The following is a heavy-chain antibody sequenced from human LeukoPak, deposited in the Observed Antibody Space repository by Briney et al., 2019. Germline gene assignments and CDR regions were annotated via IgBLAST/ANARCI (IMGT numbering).Heavy chain of an antibody. CDR2: INEDGSTT. CDR3: ARDLAYSRLDY. J-gene: IGHJ4*02. D-gene: IGHD5-18*01. CDR1: GFTFSSNW. Sequence: GGSLRLSCVASGFTFSSNWMHWVRQAPGKGLVWVSRINEDGSTTNYADSVKGRSTIFRDNAKNTLYLQMDSLRVEDTAFYYCARDLAYSRLDYWGQGMLVTVSS. V-gene: IGHV3-74*01.